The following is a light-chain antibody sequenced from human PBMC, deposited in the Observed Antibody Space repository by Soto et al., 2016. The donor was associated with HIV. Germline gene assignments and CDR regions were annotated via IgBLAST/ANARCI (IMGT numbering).Light chain of an antibody. J-gene: IGLJ2*01. V-gene: IGLV3-21*01. CDR2: DDN. CDR3: QVWGSSSDHVV. Sequence: SYELTQPPSVSVVPGKTATIPCEGNNIGSESVHWYHQKPGRAPVLIVYDDNERPSGIPERFSGSNSGNTATLTISRVEAGDEADYYCQVWGSSSDHVVFGGGTKLTVL. CDR1: NIGSES.